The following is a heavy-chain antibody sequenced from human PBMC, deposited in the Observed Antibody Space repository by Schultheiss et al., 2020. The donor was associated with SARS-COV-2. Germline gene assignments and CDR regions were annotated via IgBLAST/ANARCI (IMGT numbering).Heavy chain of an antibody. J-gene: IGHJ4*02. CDR1: GGSISSYY. V-gene: IGHV4-59*12. CDR3: ARGGPGRYFDY. CDR2: IYHSGST. D-gene: IGHD3-9*01. Sequence: SETLSLTCTVSGGSISSYYWSWIRQPPGKGLEWIGYIYHSGSTYYNPSLKSRVTISVDTSKNQFSLKLSSVTAADTAVYYCARGGPGRYFDYWGQGTLVTVSS.